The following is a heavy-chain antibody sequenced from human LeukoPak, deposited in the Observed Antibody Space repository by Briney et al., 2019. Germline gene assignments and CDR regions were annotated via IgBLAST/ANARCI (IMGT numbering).Heavy chain of an antibody. CDR3: ARDFGDHRIDY. D-gene: IGHD4-17*01. V-gene: IGHV4-39*01. CDR2: IIYSGTT. J-gene: IGHJ4*02. Sequence: PSETLSLTCTVSGGSISGSNYYWGWVRQSPEKGLEWIGSIIYSGTTHYDPSLRSRVTISVDTSKSQFSLRLTSVTAADTAVYYCARDFGDHRIDYWGQGTLVTVSS. CDR1: GGSISGSNYY.